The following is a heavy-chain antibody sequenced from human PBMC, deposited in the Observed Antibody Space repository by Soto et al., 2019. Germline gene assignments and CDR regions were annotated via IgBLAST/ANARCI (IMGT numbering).Heavy chain of an antibody. J-gene: IGHJ4*02. V-gene: IGHV1-18*04. CDR3: ARTFGYNWNPGEY. D-gene: IGHD1-20*01. CDR1: GYIFTTYG. CDR2: ISPDNDNT. Sequence: QVQLVQSGAEVKKPGASVKVSCKTSGYIFTTYGISWVRQAPGQGLQWLGWISPDNDNTNYAQNLPGRVTMTTDTSTSTAYMELRSLRSDDTAVYYCARTFGYNWNPGEYWGQGSLVTVSS.